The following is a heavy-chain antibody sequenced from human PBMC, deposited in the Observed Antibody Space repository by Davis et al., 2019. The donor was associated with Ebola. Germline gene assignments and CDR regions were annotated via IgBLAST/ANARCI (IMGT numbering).Heavy chain of an antibody. Sequence: GESLKISCAVSGFTFNDCAMNWVRQAPGQGLQWVSCISGSSTSTYYADAVKGRFTISRDNSKNTLYLQMNSLRAEDTAVYFCARDGRPEMAAREFDYWGRGALVTVSS. CDR1: GFTFNDCA. D-gene: IGHD6-6*01. CDR3: ARDGRPEMAAREFDY. J-gene: IGHJ4*02. V-gene: IGHV3-23*01. CDR2: ISGSSTST.